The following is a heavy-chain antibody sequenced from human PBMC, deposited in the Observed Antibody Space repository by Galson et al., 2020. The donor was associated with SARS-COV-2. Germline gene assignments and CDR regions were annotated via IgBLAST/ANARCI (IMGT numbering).Heavy chain of an antibody. J-gene: IGHJ5*02. V-gene: IGHV2-5*02. CDR1: G. CDR3: ALCWDYGNYVWFDP. Sequence: GVGLNRQPPGKALEWLALIYWDDDKRYSPSLKSRLTITKDTSKNQVVLKMTNMDPVDTATYYCALCWDYGNYVWFDPWGQGTLVTVSS. CDR2: IYWDDDK. D-gene: IGHD4-17*01.